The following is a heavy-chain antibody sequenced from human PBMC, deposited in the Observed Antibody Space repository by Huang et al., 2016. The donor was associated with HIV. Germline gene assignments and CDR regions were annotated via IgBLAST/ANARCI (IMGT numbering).Heavy chain of an antibody. D-gene: IGHD2-21*01. J-gene: IGHJ2*01. CDR2: IIPIFGTA. Sequence: QVQLVQSGAEVKKPGSSVKVSCKASGGTFSSYAINWVRQAPGQGLEWVGGIIPIFGTANYAQKFQGRVTITADESTSTAYMELSSLRSEDTAVYYCARDKSGGDANWYFDLWGRGTLVTVSS. V-gene: IGHV1-69*01. CDR3: ARDKSGGDANWYFDL. CDR1: GGTFSSYA.